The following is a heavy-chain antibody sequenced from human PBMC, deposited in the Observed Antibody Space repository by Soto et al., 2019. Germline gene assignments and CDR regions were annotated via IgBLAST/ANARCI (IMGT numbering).Heavy chain of an antibody. CDR1: GGSISSSNW. Sequence: SETLCLTCAVSGGSISSSNWWRWVRQPPGRGLEWIGEIYHSGSTNYNPSLKSRVTISVDKSKNQFSLKLSSVTAADTAVYYCAAIRGYSYGHRSYWGQGTLVTVS. CDR3: AAIRGYSYGHRSY. J-gene: IGHJ4*02. CDR2: IYHSGST. D-gene: IGHD5-18*01. V-gene: IGHV4-4*02.